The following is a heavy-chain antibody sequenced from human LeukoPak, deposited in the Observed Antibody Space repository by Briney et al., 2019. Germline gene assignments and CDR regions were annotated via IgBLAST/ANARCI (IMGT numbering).Heavy chain of an antibody. CDR2: IYSGGST. D-gene: IGHD3-22*01. Sequence: GGSLRLSCAASGFTVSSNYMSWVRQAPGKGLEWVSVIYSGGSTYYADSVKGRFTISRDNSKNTLYLQMNSLRAEDTAVYYCARVNGVISPGNYYYYMDVWGKGTTVTVSS. CDR3: ARVNGVISPGNYYYYMDV. V-gene: IGHV3-53*01. J-gene: IGHJ6*03. CDR1: GFTVSSNY.